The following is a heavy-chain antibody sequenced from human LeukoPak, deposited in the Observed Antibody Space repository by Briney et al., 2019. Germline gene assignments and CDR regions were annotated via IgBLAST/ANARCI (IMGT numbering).Heavy chain of an antibody. CDR1: GFTFTSYY. V-gene: IGHV1-46*01. D-gene: IGHD2-2*01. J-gene: IGHJ6*02. CDR3: ARAPYCSSTSCYAP. CDR2: INPSGGST. Sequence: GGSLRLSCAASGFTFTSYYMHWVRQAPGQGLEWMGIINPSGGSTSYAQKFQGRVTMTRDTSTSTVYMELSSLRSEDTAVYYCARAPYCSSTSCYAPWGQGTTVTVSS.